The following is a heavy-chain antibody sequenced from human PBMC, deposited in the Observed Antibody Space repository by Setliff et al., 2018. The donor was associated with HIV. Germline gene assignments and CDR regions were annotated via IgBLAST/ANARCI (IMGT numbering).Heavy chain of an antibody. J-gene: IGHJ2*01. V-gene: IGHV7-4-1*02. D-gene: IGHD3-3*01. CDR1: GYAFTSYA. CDR3: ARGGTHYDFWSGYRLGYVDL. Sequence: ASVKVSCKASGYAFTSYAMHWVRQAPGQRLEWMGWINAGSGDTKYSQGFTGRFVFSLDTSVSTAYLQISSLKAEDTAMYYCARGGTHYDFWSGYRLGYVDLWGRGALVTVSS. CDR2: INAGSGDT.